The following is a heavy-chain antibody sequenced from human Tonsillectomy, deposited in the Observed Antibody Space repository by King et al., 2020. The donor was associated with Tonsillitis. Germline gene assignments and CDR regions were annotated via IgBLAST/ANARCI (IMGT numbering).Heavy chain of an antibody. D-gene: IGHD5-18*01. Sequence: VQLQESGPGLVKPSETLSLTCTVSGGSISSYYWSWIRQPPGKGLEWIGYIYYSGSTNYNPSLKSRVTISVDTSKNQFSLKLSSVTAADTAVYYCARHVDSYSYRDGYYFDYWGQGTLVTVSS. CDR1: GGSISSYY. J-gene: IGHJ4*02. V-gene: IGHV4-59*08. CDR3: ARHVDSYSYRDGYYFDY. CDR2: IYYSGST.